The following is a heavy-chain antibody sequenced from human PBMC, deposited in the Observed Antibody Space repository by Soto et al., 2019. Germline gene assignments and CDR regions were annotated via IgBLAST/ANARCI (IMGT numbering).Heavy chain of an antibody. J-gene: IGHJ4*02. CDR3: ARHVLWFGESYFDY. CDR2: IYYSGST. Sequence: QVQLQESGPGLVKPSETLSLTCTVSGGSISSYYWSWIRQPPGKGLEWIGYIYYSGSTNYNPSLKSRVTISVDTSKNQFSLKLSSVTAADTAVYYCARHVLWFGESYFDYWGQGTLVTVSS. CDR1: GGSISSYY. D-gene: IGHD3-10*01. V-gene: IGHV4-59*08.